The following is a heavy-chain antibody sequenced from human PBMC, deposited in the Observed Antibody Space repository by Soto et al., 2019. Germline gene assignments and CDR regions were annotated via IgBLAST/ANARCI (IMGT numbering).Heavy chain of an antibody. D-gene: IGHD3-3*01. Sequence: EVQLLESGGGLVQPGGSLRLSCAASGFTFSSYAMSWVRQAPGKGLEWVSAISGSGGSTYYADSVKGRFTISRDNSKNTLYLQMNSLRAEDTAVYYCAKDRNYDFWSGHQDTDYWGQGTLVTVSS. V-gene: IGHV3-23*01. CDR1: GFTFSSYA. J-gene: IGHJ4*02. CDR3: AKDRNYDFWSGHQDTDY. CDR2: ISGSGGST.